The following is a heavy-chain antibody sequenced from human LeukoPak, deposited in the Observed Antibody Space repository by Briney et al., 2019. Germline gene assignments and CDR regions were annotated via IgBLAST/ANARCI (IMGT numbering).Heavy chain of an antibody. CDR2: ISSCGSTM. CDR3: GRDPYYDSPDY. D-gene: IGHD3-22*01. J-gene: IGHJ4*02. CDR1: GFTFSSYE. V-gene: IGHV3-48*03. Sequence: GGSLRLSCAASGFTFSSYEMNWVRQAPGKGLEWVSYISSCGSTMYYADSVKGRFTISRDNGKNSLYLQMNSLRAEDTAVYYCGRDPYYDSPDYWGQGTLVTVSS.